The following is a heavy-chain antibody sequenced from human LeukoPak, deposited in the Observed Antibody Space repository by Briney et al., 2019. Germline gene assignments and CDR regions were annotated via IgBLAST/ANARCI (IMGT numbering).Heavy chain of an antibody. Sequence: PGGSVRLSCGASGFTFSTYGMHWVRQAPGKGLEWVAFIRYDGSNKYYADSVKGRFTISRDNSKNTLYLQMNSLRAEDTAVYYCAKDSLRKSIVGATTRGFNDYWGQGTLVTVSS. CDR3: AKDSLRKSIVGATTRGFNDY. D-gene: IGHD1-26*01. CDR2: IRYDGSNK. V-gene: IGHV3-30*02. J-gene: IGHJ4*02. CDR1: GFTFSTYG.